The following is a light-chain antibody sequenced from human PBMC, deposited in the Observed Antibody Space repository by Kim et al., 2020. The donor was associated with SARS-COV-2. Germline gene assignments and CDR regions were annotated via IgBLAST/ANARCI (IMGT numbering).Light chain of an antibody. Sequence: PPGEGAPRSCRASQSVSSSYLAWYQQKPGQAPRLRIYGATSRATGIPDRFSGSESGTDFTLTISRLEPEDFAVYYCLQYGSSPRTFGQGTKVDIK. J-gene: IGKJ1*01. CDR1: QSVSSSY. V-gene: IGKV3-20*01. CDR3: LQYGSSPRT. CDR2: GAT.